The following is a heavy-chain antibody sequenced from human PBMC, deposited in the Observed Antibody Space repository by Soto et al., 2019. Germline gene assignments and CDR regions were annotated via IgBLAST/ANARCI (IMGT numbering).Heavy chain of an antibody. CDR2: ISAYNGNT. Sequence: ASVKVSCKASGYTFTSYGISWVRQAPGQGLEWMGWISAYNGNTNYAQKLQGRVTMTTDTSTSTAYMELRSLRSDDTAVYYCARYQDRKAIGSFDSWGQGTLVTVSS. CDR1: GYTFTSYG. CDR3: ARYQDRKAIGSFDS. J-gene: IGHJ4*02. V-gene: IGHV1-18*01.